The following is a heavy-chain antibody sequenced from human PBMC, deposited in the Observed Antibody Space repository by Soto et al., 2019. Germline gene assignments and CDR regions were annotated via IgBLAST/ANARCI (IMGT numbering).Heavy chain of an antibody. J-gene: IGHJ5*02. CDR3: ARDPIPRAPCDP. V-gene: IGHV3-21*01. CDR1: GFTFSSYS. Sequence: LRLSCAASGFTFSSYSMNWVRQAPGKGLEWVSSISSSSSYIYYADSVKGRFTISRDNAKNSLYLQMNSLRAEDTAVYYCARDPIPRAPCDPWGQRTLVTVSS. CDR2: ISSSSSYI.